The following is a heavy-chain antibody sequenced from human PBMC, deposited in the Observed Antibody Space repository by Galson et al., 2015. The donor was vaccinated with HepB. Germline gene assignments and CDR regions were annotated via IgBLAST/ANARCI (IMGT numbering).Heavy chain of an antibody. J-gene: IGHJ4*02. CDR2: ISYDGSNK. D-gene: IGHD5-24*01. CDR3: ARGSRSVEMANKGLDY. Sequence: SLRLSCAASGFTFSSYAMHWVRQAPGKGLEWVAVISYDGSNKYYADSVKGRFTISRDNSKNTLYLQMNSLRAEDTAVYYRARGSRSVEMANKGLDYWGQGTLVTVSS. CDR1: GFTFSSYA. V-gene: IGHV3-30-3*01.